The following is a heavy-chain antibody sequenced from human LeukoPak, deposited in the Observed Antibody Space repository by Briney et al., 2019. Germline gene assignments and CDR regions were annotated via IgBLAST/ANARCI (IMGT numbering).Heavy chain of an antibody. V-gene: IGHV3-30*03. CDR3: ARRYFDY. CDR2: ISYDGSNK. CDR1: GFTFSSYG. J-gene: IGHJ4*02. Sequence: PGGSLRLSCAASGFTFSSYGMHWVRQAPGKGLEWVVVISYDGSNKYYADSVKGRFTISRDNSKNTLYLQMNSLRAEDTAVYYCARRYFDYWGQGTLVTVSS.